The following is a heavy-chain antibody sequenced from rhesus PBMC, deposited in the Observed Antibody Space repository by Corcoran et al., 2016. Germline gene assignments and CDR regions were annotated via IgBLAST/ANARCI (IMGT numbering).Heavy chain of an antibody. CDR3: ASAPPYNFWTGFPDY. V-gene: IGHV4-76*01. D-gene: IGHD3-3*01. CDR1: GGSISGGYD. J-gene: IGHJ4*01. Sequence: QVQLQESGPGVVKPSETLSLTCAVSGGSISGGYDWSWIRQPPGTGLEWIGYIYGSSGSTIYNPSLKNRGTIAKYAVKNEFSLKLSAVTAADTAVYYCASAPPYNFWTGFPDYWGQGVLVTVSS. CDR2: IYGSSGST.